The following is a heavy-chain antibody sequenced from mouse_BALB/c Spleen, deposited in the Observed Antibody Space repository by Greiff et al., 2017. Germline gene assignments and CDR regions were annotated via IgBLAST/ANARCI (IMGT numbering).Heavy chain of an antibody. Sequence: EVKLMESGGDLVKPGGSLKLSCAASGFTFSSYGMSWVRQTPDKRLEWVATISSGGSYTYYPDSVKGRFTISRDNAKNTLYLQMSSLKSEDTAMYYCARQGYYGSSYGWYFDVWGAGTTVTVSS. CDR2: ISSGGSYT. J-gene: IGHJ1*01. CDR1: GFTFSSYG. V-gene: IGHV5-6*01. CDR3: ARQGYYGSSYGWYFDV. D-gene: IGHD1-1*01.